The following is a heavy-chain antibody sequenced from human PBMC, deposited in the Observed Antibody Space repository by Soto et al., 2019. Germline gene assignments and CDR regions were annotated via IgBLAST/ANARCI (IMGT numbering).Heavy chain of an antibody. J-gene: IGHJ5*02. Sequence: QVQLVESGGGVVQPGRSLRLSCAASGFTFSSYGMHWVRQAPGKGLEWVAVIWYDGSNKYYADSVKGRFTISRDNSKNTLYLQLKSLRAEETAVYYCARDRPPFHYYGSGRHNWFDPWGQGTLVTVSS. CDR3: ARDRPPFHYYGSGRHNWFDP. CDR1: GFTFSSYG. D-gene: IGHD3-10*01. CDR2: IWYDGSNK. V-gene: IGHV3-33*01.